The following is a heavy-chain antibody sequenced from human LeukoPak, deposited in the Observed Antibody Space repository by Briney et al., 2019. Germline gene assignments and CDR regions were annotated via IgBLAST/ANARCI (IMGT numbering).Heavy chain of an antibody. J-gene: IGHJ4*02. CDR1: GATFNSNY. CDR2: IYAGGST. CDR3: ARDFSGY. Sequence: PGGSLRLSCAVSGATFNSNYMSWVRQAPGKGLEWVSVIYAGGSTYFRDSVSGRFTISRDISKNTLYLQMNSLRAEDTARYYCARDFSGYWGRGTLVTVSS. V-gene: IGHV3-66*02. D-gene: IGHD2-15*01.